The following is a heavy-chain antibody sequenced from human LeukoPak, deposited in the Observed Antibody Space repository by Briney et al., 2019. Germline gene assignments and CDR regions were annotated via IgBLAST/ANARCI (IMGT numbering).Heavy chain of an antibody. CDR3: ARDGLGTTEFPAYYYMDV. CDR1: GYTFTSYY. Sequence: ASVKVSCKASGYTFTSYYMHWVRQAPGQGLEWMGIINPSGGSTSYAQKFQGRVTMTRDTSMSTVYMELSSLRSEDTAVYYCARDGLGTTEFPAYYYMDVWGKGTTVTVSS. V-gene: IGHV1-46*01. J-gene: IGHJ6*03. D-gene: IGHD1-7*01. CDR2: INPSGGST.